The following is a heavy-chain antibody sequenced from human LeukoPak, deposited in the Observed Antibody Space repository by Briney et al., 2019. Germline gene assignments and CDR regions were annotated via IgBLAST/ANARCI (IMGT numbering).Heavy chain of an antibody. J-gene: IGHJ6*02. V-gene: IGHV4-4*07. CDR2: FYTGGST. D-gene: IGHD6-19*01. CDR3: ARDALDSSGWFYHGMDV. CDR1: GGSISSYY. Sequence: SETLSLTCTVSGGSISSYYWNWIRQSAGRGLAWIGRFYTGGSTNYNPSLKSRVTMSVDTSKNQFSLKLTSVIAADTAVYYCARDALDSSGWFYHGMDVWGQGTTVTVSS.